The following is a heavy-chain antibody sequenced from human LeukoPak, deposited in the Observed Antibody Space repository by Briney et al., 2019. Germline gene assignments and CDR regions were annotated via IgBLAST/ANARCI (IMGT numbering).Heavy chain of an antibody. CDR1: GFTFSSYG. Sequence: GGSLRLSCAASGFTFSSYGMHWVRQAPGKGLEWAAVIWYDGSNKYYADSVKGRFTISRDNSKNTLYLQMNSLRAEDTAVYYCAKDRRIRYSSGWSHFDYWGQGTLVTVSS. D-gene: IGHD6-19*01. CDR2: IWYDGSNK. J-gene: IGHJ4*02. CDR3: AKDRRIRYSSGWSHFDY. V-gene: IGHV3-33*06.